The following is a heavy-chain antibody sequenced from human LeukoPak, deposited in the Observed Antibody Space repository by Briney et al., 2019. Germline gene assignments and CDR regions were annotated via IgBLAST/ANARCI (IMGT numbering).Heavy chain of an antibody. V-gene: IGHV3-30*04. CDR2: ISYDGSDK. J-gene: IGHJ4*02. CDR1: GFTFSNYA. D-gene: IGHD2-15*01. CDR3: ARDRPWAQPVVPFDY. Sequence: GGALRLSCAASGFTFSNYAMHWVRQAPGKGLEWVAVISYDGSDKYYADSVKGRFTISRDNSKNTLYLQMNRLRAEDTAVYYCARDRPWAQPVVPFDYWGQGTLDTVSS.